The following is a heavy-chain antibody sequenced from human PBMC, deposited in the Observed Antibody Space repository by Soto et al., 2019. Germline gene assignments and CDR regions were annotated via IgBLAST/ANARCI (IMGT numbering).Heavy chain of an antibody. CDR3: AKDNDYGGNYFDY. J-gene: IGHJ4*02. CDR2: ISYDGSNK. V-gene: IGHV3-30*18. D-gene: IGHD4-17*01. CDR1: GFTFSSYG. Sequence: GGSLRLSCAASGFTFSSYGMHWVRQAPGKGLEWVAVISYDGSNKYYADSVKGRFTISRDNSKNTLYLQMNSLRAEDTAVYYCAKDNDYGGNYFDYWGQGTLVTVSS.